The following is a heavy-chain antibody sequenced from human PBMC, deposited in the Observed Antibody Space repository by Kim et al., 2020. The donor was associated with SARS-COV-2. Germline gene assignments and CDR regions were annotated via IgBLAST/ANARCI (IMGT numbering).Heavy chain of an antibody. J-gene: IGHJ5*01. CDR1: GGSINNYY. CDR3: ARGHGAVVPGRGWINNWF. CDR2: IYYSGTT. Sequence: SETLSLTCTVSGGSINNYYWSWIRQPPGKGLEWIGYIYYSGTTNYSPALRSRVTISVDTSRNQFSLKLSSVTPADTAVYYCARGHGAVVPGRGWINNWF. V-gene: IGHV4-59*01. D-gene: IGHD4-17*01.